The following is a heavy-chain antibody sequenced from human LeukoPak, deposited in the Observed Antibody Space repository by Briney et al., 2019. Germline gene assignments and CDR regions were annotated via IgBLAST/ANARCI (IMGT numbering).Heavy chain of an antibody. D-gene: IGHD2-8*01. V-gene: IGHV4-34*01. Sequence: PSETLSLTCDVYGGSFSGYYWSWIRQPPGKGLEWIGEINHSGSTNYNPSLKSRVTISVDTSKNQFSLKLSSVTAADTAVYYCARGRGYCTNGVCYKGRFMDVWGKGTTVTVSS. CDR2: INHSGST. CDR1: GGSFSGYY. CDR3: ARGRGYCTNGVCYKGRFMDV. J-gene: IGHJ6*03.